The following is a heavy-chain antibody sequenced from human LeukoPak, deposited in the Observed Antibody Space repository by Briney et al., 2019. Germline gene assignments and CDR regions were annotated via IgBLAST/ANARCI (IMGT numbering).Heavy chain of an antibody. D-gene: IGHD5-18*01. Sequence: PSETLSLTCTVSGGSISSYYWSWIRQPAGKGLEWIGRIYTSGSTNYNPSLKSRVTISVDKSKNQFSLKLSSVTAADTAVYYCARILGGYSYGKFDYWDQGTLVTVSS. CDR1: GGSISSYY. CDR3: ARILGGYSYGKFDY. CDR2: IYTSGST. J-gene: IGHJ4*02. V-gene: IGHV4-4*07.